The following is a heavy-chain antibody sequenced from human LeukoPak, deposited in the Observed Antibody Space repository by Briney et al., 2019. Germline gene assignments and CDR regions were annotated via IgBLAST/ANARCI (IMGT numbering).Heavy chain of an antibody. CDR2: MWYDGSNK. Sequence: GRSLRLSCAASGFTFSSYGMHWVRQAPGKGLEWVAVMWYDGSNKYYADSVKGRFTISRDNSKNTLYLQMNSLRAEDTAVYYCARDPPIGSDYGYYYYYGMDVWGQGTTVTVSS. V-gene: IGHV3-33*01. CDR1: GFTFSSYG. J-gene: IGHJ6*02. CDR3: ARDPPIGSDYGYYYYYGMDV. D-gene: IGHD4-17*01.